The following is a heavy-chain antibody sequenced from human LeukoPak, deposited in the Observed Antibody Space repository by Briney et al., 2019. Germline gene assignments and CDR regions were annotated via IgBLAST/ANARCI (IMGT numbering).Heavy chain of an antibody. CDR2: INPSGGST. V-gene: IGHV1-46*01. CDR1: GYTFTSYY. J-gene: IGHJ1*01. CDR3: ARERLNHFQH. Sequence: GGSLRLSCAASGYTFTSYYMHWVRQAPGQGLEWMGIINPSGGSTSYAQKFQGRVTMTRDTSTSTVYMELSSLRSEDTAVYYCARERLNHFQHWGQGTLVTVSS.